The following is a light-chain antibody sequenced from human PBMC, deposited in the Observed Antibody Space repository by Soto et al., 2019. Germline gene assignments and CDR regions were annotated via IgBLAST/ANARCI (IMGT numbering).Light chain of an antibody. CDR2: RAS. CDR1: QSINSN. CDR3: QQYNNWPRAT. V-gene: IGKV3-15*01. Sequence: IVMTQSPATLSVSPGERATLSCRASQSINSNLAWYQQKPGQGPRLRMFRASIRAPGFPARFSGSGSGTEFNITISSLQSEDSAIYYCQQYNNWPRATFGGGTKVEIK. J-gene: IGKJ4*02.